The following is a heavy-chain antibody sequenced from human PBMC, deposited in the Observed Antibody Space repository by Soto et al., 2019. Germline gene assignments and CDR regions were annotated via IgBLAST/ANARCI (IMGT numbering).Heavy chain of an antibody. Sequence: PGESLKISCKGSGYSFTSYWISWVRQMPGKGLEWMGRIDPSDSYTNYSPSFQGHVTISADKSISTAYLQWSSLKASDTAMYYCATSXYDILTGYTDYYYGMDVWGQGTTVTVSS. D-gene: IGHD3-9*01. CDR1: GYSFTSYW. CDR2: IDPSDSYT. CDR3: ATSXYDILTGYTDYYYGMDV. V-gene: IGHV5-10-1*01. J-gene: IGHJ6*02.